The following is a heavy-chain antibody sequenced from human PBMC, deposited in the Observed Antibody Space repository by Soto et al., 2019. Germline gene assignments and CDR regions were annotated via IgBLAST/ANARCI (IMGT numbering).Heavy chain of an antibody. J-gene: IGHJ4*02. CDR2: IRDRAYSYAI. V-gene: IGHV3-73*01. Sequence: VLLVESGGGLVQPGGSLKLSCAASGFVFKDSSIHWVRQASGKGLEWVGRIRDRAYSYAIAYAASVKGRFTISRDDSSNTAYLQMNSLKTEDTAIYYCTRLISAAQDYWGQGTLVTVSS. D-gene: IGHD3-10*01. CDR3: TRLISAAQDY. CDR1: GFVFKDSS.